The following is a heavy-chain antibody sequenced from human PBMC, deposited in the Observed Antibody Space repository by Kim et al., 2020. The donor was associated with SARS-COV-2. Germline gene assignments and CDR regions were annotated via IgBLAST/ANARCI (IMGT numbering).Heavy chain of an antibody. J-gene: IGHJ5*02. V-gene: IGHV1-2*06. D-gene: IGHD2-15*01. CDR2: INPNSGGT. Sequence: ASVKVSCKASGYTFTGYYMHWVRQAPGQGLEWMGRINPNSGGTNYAQKFQGRVTMTRDTSISTAYMELSRLRSDDTAVYYCARVPVVVAATRGIADPWGQGTLVTVSS. CDR3: ARVPVVVAATRGIADP. CDR1: GYTFTGYY.